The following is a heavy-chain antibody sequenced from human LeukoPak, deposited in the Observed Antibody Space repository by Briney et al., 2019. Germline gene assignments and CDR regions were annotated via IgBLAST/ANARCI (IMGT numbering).Heavy chain of an antibody. Sequence: GRSLRLSCAASGFTFSSYAMHWVRQAPGKGLEWVAVISYDGSNKYYADSVKGRFTISRDNSKNTLYLQMNSLRAEDTAVYYCARVLGYSYGAYDYWGQETLVTVSS. CDR2: ISYDGSNK. D-gene: IGHD5-18*01. CDR1: GFTFSSYA. V-gene: IGHV3-30-3*01. CDR3: ARVLGYSYGAYDY. J-gene: IGHJ4*02.